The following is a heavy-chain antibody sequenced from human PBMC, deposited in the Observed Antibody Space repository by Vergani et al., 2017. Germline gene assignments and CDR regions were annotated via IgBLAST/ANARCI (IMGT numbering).Heavy chain of an antibody. CDR1: GGTFSSYA. CDR2: IIPIFGIA. CDR3: AGMGPQTYYYDSSGFDD. Sequence: QVQLVQSGAEVKKPGSSVKVSCKASGGTFSSYAISWVRQAPGQGLEWMGGIIPIFGIANYAQKFQGRVTITADESTSTAYMELSSLRSEDTAVYYCAGMGPQTYYYDSSGFDDWGQGTLVTVSS. V-gene: IGHV1-69*01. D-gene: IGHD3-22*01. J-gene: IGHJ4*02.